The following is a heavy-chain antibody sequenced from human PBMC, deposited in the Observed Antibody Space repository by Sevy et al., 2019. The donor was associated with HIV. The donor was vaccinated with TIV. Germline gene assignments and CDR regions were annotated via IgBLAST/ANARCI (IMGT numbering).Heavy chain of an antibody. CDR2: LSGSGNI. Sequence: GGSLRLSCAASGFTFSGYNMHWVRQAPGKGLEWVSLLSGSGNIFYADSVEGRFTISRDNFKNTLFLQMDSLRVEDTAIYYCARDSRYSGSYDYWGQGTLVTVSS. J-gene: IGHJ4*02. CDR3: ARDSRYSGSYDY. V-gene: IGHV3-66*01. CDR1: GFTFSGYN. D-gene: IGHD1-26*01.